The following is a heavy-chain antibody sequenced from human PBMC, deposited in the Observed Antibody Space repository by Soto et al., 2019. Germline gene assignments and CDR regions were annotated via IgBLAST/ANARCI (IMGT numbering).Heavy chain of an antibody. CDR2: TYHSGGT. CDR1: GDSISSGGYS. Sequence: QLQLQESGSGLVKPSQTLSLTCVVSGDSISSGGYSWNWIRQPPGKGLEWIGHTYHSGGTLYNPSLDCQVTISVDKSKNQFSLRLTSVTAADTAVYYCAIDSLSGYYFEYWGQGTLVTVSS. CDR3: AIDSLSGYYFEY. J-gene: IGHJ4*02. D-gene: IGHD3-22*01. V-gene: IGHV4-30-2*01.